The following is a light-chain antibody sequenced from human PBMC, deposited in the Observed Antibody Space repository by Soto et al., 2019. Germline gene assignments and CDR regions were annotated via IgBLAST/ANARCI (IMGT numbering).Light chain of an antibody. Sequence: DIQMTQSPSTLSASVGDRVTITCRASQSISSWLAWYQQKPGKAPKVLIYKASSLESGVPSRFSGSGSGTEFILTISSLQPDDFATYYCQQYNSYPYTFGQGTKLGIK. J-gene: IGKJ2*01. CDR1: QSISSW. CDR3: QQYNSYPYT. V-gene: IGKV1-5*03. CDR2: KAS.